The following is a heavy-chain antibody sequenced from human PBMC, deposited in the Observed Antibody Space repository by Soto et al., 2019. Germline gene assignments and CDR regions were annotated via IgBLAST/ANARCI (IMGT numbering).Heavy chain of an antibody. Sequence: GGSLRLSCAAFGFTLDKYTMGWVRQAPGKGLEWVAESFSSGGTQYADSVKGRFTISRDNSRNMVFLQMNGLRVEDTALYYCALDREPDGIWTFDAWGQGARVTVSS. D-gene: IGHD3-9*01. CDR1: GFTLDKYT. CDR3: ALDREPDGIWTFDA. J-gene: IGHJ4*02. CDR2: SFSSGGT. V-gene: IGHV3-23*05.